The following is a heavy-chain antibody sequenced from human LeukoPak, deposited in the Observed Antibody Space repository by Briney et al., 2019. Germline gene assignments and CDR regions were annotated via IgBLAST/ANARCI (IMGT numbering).Heavy chain of an antibody. CDR1: GGSISSYY. CDR2: MYNSGST. D-gene: IGHD1-26*01. J-gene: IGHJ4*02. V-gene: IGHV4-59*01. CDR3: SRMGARDFFDY. Sequence: SETLSLTCSVSGGSISSYYWSWIRQPPRKGLEWIGYMYNSGSTNYNPSLKSRVSMSVDTSKNQFSLKLTSVTAADTAVYYCSRMGARDFFDYWGQGTLVTVSS.